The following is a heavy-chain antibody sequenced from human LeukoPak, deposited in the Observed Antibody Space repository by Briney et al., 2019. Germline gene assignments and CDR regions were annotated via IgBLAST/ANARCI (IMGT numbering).Heavy chain of an antibody. V-gene: IGHV3-7*01. CDR1: GLTFSNYW. CDR2: IKQDGSEK. Sequence: PGGSLRLSCVASGLTFSNYWMSWVRQAPGKGLEWVANIKQDGSEKYSVDSVKGRSTISRDNAKNSLYLQMNSLRVEDTAVYFCARDVVGALDYWGQGTLVTVSS. CDR3: ARDVVGALDY. D-gene: IGHD1-26*01. J-gene: IGHJ4*02.